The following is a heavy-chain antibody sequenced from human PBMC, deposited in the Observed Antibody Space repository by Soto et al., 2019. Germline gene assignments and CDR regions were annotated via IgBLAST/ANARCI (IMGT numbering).Heavy chain of an antibody. CDR1: GYTFTDYG. CDR3: ARERGGYKHFDY. J-gene: IGHJ4*02. D-gene: IGHD1-26*01. V-gene: IGHV1-18*01. Sequence: QVQLVQSGAEVKKPGASVRVSCKSSGYTFTDYGITWVLQAPGQGLEWMGWINTYKGNINYAQRLQGRVTMTTDTSTSTAYMELRRLTSDDTAEYYCARERGGYKHFDYWGQGALVTVSS. CDR2: INTYKGNI.